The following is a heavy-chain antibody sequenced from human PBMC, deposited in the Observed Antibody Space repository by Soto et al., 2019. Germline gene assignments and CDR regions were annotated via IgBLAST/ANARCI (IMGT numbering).Heavy chain of an antibody. CDR2: ISYDGSNK. CDR1: GLTFSSYG. CDR3: ATTSGRYYYDSSGYHDY. V-gene: IGHV3-30*03. Sequence: GGSLRLSCAASGLTFSSYGMHWVRQAPGKGLEWVAVISYDGSNKYYAGSVKGRFTISRDNSKNTLYLQMNSLRAEDTAVYYCATTSGRYYYDSSGYHDYWGQGTLVTVSS. J-gene: IGHJ4*02. D-gene: IGHD3-22*01.